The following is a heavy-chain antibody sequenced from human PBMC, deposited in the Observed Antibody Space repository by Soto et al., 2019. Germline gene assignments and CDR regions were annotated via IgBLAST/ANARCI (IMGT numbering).Heavy chain of an antibody. CDR1: GFTFNIYA. CDR2: ISRYGDFT. D-gene: IGHD3-22*01. V-gene: IGHV3-23*01. Sequence: EVQLLESGGDLIQPGGSLRLSCAASGFTFNIYAMTWVRQAPGKGLEWVSAISRYGDFTYYADSVEGRFTISRDNSKNAQYLQMNSLRAEDTAVYYCATDRYLDHDSRGYLFDNWGQGTLVTVSS. CDR3: ATDRYLDHDSRGYLFDN. J-gene: IGHJ4*02.